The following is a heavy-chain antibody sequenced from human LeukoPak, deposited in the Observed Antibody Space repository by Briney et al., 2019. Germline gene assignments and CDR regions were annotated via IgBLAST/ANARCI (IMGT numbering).Heavy chain of an antibody. Sequence: GASLRLSCAASGFIFSNYAMNWVRQARGKGGEGGSFIYSGGGTNYTDSVRGRFTLSRDNPRNTLYLQMSSLRSEDTAVYYCAKDRRPDGVYDLDYWGQGTLVTVSS. CDR2: FIYSGGGT. J-gene: IGHJ4*02. D-gene: IGHD5/OR15-5a*01. CDR1: GFIFSNYA. CDR3: AKDRRPDGVYDLDY. V-gene: IGHV3-23*01.